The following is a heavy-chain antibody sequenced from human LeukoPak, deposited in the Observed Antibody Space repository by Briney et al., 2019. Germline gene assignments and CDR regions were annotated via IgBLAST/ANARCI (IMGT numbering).Heavy chain of an antibody. Sequence: ASVKVSCKASGGTFSSYAISWVRQAPGQGLEWMGGIIPIFGTANYAQKFQGRVTITADESTSTAYMELSSLRSEDTAVYYCARDRRRVEWLFGFYYYYYMDVWGKGTTVTVSS. CDR1: GGTFSSYA. D-gene: IGHD3-3*01. CDR3: ARDRRRVEWLFGFYYYYYMDV. CDR2: IIPIFGTA. J-gene: IGHJ6*03. V-gene: IGHV1-69*13.